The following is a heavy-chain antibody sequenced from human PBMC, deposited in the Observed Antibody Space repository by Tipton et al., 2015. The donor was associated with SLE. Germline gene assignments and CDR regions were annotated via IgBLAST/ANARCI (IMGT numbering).Heavy chain of an antibody. Sequence: TLSLTCTVSGGSISSHYWSWIRQPPGKGLEWIGYIYYSGSTNYNPSLQSRVTISVDTSKNQFSLKLSSVTAADTAVYYCAGTRLRDGYKSHAYDIWGQGTMVIVSS. CDR1: GGSISSHY. J-gene: IGHJ3*02. D-gene: IGHD5-24*01. V-gene: IGHV4-59*11. CDR3: AGTRLRDGYKSHAYDI. CDR2: IYYSGST.